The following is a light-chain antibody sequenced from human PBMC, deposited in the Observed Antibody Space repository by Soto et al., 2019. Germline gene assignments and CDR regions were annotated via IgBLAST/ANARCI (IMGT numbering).Light chain of an antibody. J-gene: IGLJ1*01. CDR2: GNS. CDR1: SSNIGAGYD. CDR3: QSYDSCLSGSYV. Sequence: QSALTQPPSVSGAPGQRVTISCTGSSSNIGAGYDVHWYQQLPGTAPKLLIYGNSNRPSGVPDRFSGSKSGTSASLAITGLQAEDEADYYCQSYDSCLSGSYVFGTGTKVTVL. V-gene: IGLV1-40*01.